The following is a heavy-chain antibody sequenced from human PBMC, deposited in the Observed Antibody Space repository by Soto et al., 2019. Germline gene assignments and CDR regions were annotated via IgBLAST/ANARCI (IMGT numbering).Heavy chain of an antibody. Sequence: GGSLRLSWAASWFTFSSYAMSWVRQAPGKGLEWVSAISGSGGSTYYADSVKGRFTISRDNSKNTLYLQMNSLRAEDTAVYYCAKSPNWNYVNWFEPWGQGTLVTVSS. CDR1: WFTFSSYA. V-gene: IGHV3-23*01. CDR2: ISGSGGST. D-gene: IGHD1-7*01. J-gene: IGHJ5*02. CDR3: AKSPNWNYVNWFEP.